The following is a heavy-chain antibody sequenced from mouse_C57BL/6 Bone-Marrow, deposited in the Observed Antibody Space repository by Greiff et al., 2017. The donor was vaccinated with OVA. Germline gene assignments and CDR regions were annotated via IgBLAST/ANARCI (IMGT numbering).Heavy chain of an antibody. D-gene: IGHD2-2*01. J-gene: IGHJ4*01. V-gene: IGHV3-6*01. CDR3: ARWLPYYAMDY. CDR1: GYSITSGYY. CDR2: ISYDGSN. Sequence: EVKLQESGPGLVKPSQSLSLTCSVTGYSITSGYYWNWIRQFPGNKLEWMGYISYDGSNNYNPSLKNRISITRDTSKNQFFLKLNSVTTEDTATYYCARWLPYYAMDYWGQGTSVTVSS.